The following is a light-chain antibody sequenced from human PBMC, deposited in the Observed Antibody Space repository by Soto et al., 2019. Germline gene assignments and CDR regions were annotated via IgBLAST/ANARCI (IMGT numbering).Light chain of an antibody. Sequence: QSVLTQPASVSGSPGQSITISCSGTSSDVGAYTSDSWYQQHPGKAPKLMIYEVSNRPSGVSNRFSGSKSANTASLTISGLQADDEAHYYCTSYTSDNRSYVFGTGTKLTVL. J-gene: IGLJ1*01. CDR3: TSYTSDNRSYV. CDR2: EVS. CDR1: SSDVGAYTS. V-gene: IGLV2-14*01.